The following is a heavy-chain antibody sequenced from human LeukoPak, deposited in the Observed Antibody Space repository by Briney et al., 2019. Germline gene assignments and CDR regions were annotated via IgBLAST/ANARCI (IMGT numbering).Heavy chain of an antibody. CDR1: GFTFSGSA. J-gene: IGHJ4*02. Sequence: GSLKLSCAASGFTFSGSAMHWVRQASGKGLEWVGRIRSKANSYATAYAASVKGRFTISRDDSKNTAYLQMNSLKTEDTAVYYCTRSDSSSTTNDYWGQGTLVTVSS. D-gene: IGHD2/OR15-2a*01. CDR2: IRSKANSYAT. CDR3: TRSDSSSTTNDY. V-gene: IGHV3-73*01.